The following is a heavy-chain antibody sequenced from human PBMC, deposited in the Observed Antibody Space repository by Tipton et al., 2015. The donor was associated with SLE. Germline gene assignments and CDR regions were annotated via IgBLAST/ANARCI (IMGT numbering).Heavy chain of an antibody. CDR2: IYYSGST. D-gene: IGHD6-19*01. Sequence: TLSLTCTVSGYSISSGYYWGWIRQPPGKGLEWIGYIYYSGSTNYNPSLKSRVTISVDTSKNQFSLKLSSVTAADTAVYYCAREDRIAVAGSWFDPWGQGTLVTVSS. V-gene: IGHV4-61*01. CDR3: AREDRIAVAGSWFDP. J-gene: IGHJ5*02. CDR1: GYSISSGYY.